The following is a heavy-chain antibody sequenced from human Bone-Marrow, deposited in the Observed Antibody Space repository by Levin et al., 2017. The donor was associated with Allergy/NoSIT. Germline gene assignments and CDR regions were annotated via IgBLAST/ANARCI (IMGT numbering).Heavy chain of an antibody. J-gene: IGHJ5*02. CDR3: ACGIVGSYEAWFDP. CDR2: INHSGST. Sequence: SETLSLTCAVYGGSFSGYYWSWIRQPPGKGLEWIGEINHSGSTNYNPSLKSRVTISVDTSKNQFSLKLSSVTAADTAVYYCACGIVGSYEAWFDPWGQGTLVTVSS. D-gene: IGHD1-26*01. CDR1: GGSFSGYY. V-gene: IGHV4-34*01.